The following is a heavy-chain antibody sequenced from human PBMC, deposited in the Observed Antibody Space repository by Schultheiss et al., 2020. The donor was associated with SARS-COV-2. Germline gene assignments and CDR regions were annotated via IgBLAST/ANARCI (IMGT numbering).Heavy chain of an antibody. V-gene: IGHV3-30*04. J-gene: IGHJ3*02. CDR1: GFTFSSYA. CDR2: ISYDGSNK. CDR3: ARADAFDI. Sequence: GGSLRLSCAASGFTFSSYAMHWVRQAPGKGLEWVAVISYDGSNKYYADSVKGRFTISRDNSKNTLYLQMNSLRAEDTAVYYCARADAFDIWGQGTMVTVSS.